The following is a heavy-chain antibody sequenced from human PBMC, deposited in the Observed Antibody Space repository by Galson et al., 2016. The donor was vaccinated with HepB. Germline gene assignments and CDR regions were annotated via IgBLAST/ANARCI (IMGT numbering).Heavy chain of an antibody. CDR1: GFNFNRHG. V-gene: IGHV3-30*18. CDR2: RTFGEGDK. D-gene: IGHD3-10*01. J-gene: IGHJ2*01. Sequence: SLRLSCAASGFNFNRHGMHWVRQAPGKGLEWVAARTFGEGDKYYADSVKGRFTISRDKSRNTLYLQMNSLGPDDTALYYCAKDHTYSAGIYWYFALWGRGTLVTVSS. CDR3: AKDHTYSAGIYWYFAL.